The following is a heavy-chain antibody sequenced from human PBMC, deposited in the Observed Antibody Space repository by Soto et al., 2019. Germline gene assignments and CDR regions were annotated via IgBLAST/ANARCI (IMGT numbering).Heavy chain of an antibody. V-gene: IGHV1-46*04. J-gene: IGHJ4*02. Sequence: QVQLMQSGAEVKTPGASVKVSCKASGDTFTNYYIHWVRQAPGQGLEWMGTVNPSGGHTTYAQHLLGRVTMTRDTSTSTHYVELTSLTSDDTAVYYCARGGHVVVVTAALDYWGQGTLVTVSS. CDR1: GDTFTNYY. D-gene: IGHD2-21*02. CDR2: VNPSGGHT. CDR3: ARGGHVVVVTAALDY.